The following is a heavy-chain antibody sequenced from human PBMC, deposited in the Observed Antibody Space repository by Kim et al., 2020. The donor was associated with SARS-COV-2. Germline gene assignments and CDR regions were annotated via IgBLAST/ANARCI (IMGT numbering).Heavy chain of an antibody. V-gene: IGHV3-23*01. Sequence: VTGRFTISRDHSKNTLYLQRNSLRAEDTAVYYCAKDPAIIGGSYYGWFDPWGQGTLVTVSS. J-gene: IGHJ5*02. CDR3: AKDPAIIGGSYYGWFDP. D-gene: IGHD1-26*01.